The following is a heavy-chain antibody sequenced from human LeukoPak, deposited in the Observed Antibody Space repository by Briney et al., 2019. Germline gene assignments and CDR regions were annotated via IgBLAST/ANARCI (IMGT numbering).Heavy chain of an antibody. V-gene: IGHV3-30*18. Sequence: PGGSLRLSCAASGFTFSSYGMHWVRQAPGKGLEWVAVISYDGSNKYYADSVKGRFTISRDNSKNTLYLQMNSLRAEDTAVYYCAKALGYSSGWPYYYYGMDVWGQGTTVTVSS. D-gene: IGHD6-19*01. CDR1: GFTFSSYG. CDR3: AKALGYSSGWPYYYYGMDV. CDR2: ISYDGSNK. J-gene: IGHJ6*02.